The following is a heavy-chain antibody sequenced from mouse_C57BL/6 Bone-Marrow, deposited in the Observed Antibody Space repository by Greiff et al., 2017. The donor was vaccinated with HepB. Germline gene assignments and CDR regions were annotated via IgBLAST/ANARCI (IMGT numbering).Heavy chain of an antibody. CDR2: INPNNGGT. CDR3: ARGGVRAMDY. Sequence: EVQLQQSGPELVKPGASVKISCKASGYTFTDYYMNWVKQSHGKSLEWIGDINPNNGGTSYNQKFKGKATLTVDKSSSTAYMELRSLTSEDSAVYYCARGGVRAMDYWGQGTSVTVSS. V-gene: IGHV1-26*01. CDR1: GYTFTDYY. J-gene: IGHJ4*01.